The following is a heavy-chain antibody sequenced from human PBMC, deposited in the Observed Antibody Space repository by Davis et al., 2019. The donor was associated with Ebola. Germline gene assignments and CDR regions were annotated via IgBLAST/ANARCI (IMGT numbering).Heavy chain of an antibody. CDR1: GFTFSSYA. CDR2: ISSNGGST. V-gene: IGHV3-64*02. D-gene: IGHD2-21*01. Sequence: GESLKISCAASGFTFSSYAMHWVRQAPGKGLEYVSAISSNGGSTYYADSVKGRFTISRDNSKNTLYLQMGSLRAEDMAVYYCARLCGGDCYYFDYWGQGTLVTVSS. J-gene: IGHJ4*02. CDR3: ARLCGGDCYYFDY.